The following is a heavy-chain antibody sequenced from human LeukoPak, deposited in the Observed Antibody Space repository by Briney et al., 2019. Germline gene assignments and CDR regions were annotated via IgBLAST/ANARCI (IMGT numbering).Heavy chain of an antibody. V-gene: IGHV3-48*03. CDR1: GFTFSSYE. J-gene: IGHJ6*03. Sequence: PGGALRLSCAASGFTFSSYEMTWVRQAPGKGLEWVSSISSSGSTIYYADSVKGRFTISRDNAKNSLLLQVNSLRAEDTAVYYCARGNYDFWSGYYLLKNYYYYYMDVWGKGTTVTVSS. CDR2: ISSSGSTI. CDR3: ARGNYDFWSGYYLLKNYYYYYMDV. D-gene: IGHD3-3*01.